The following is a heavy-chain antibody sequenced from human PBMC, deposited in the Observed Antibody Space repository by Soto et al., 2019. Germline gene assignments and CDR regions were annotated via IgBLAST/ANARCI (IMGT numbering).Heavy chain of an antibody. CDR2: IIPIFGTA. V-gene: IGHV1-69*13. D-gene: IGHD4-17*01. CDR1: GGSFSSYA. CDR3: ASPPTTGNSYYYGMDV. J-gene: IGHJ6*02. Sequence: QVQLVQSGAEVKKPGSSVKVSCKASGGSFSSYAISWVRQAPGQGLEWMGGIIPIFGTANYAQKFQGRVTITADESTSTAYMDLSSLRSEDTAVYYCASPPTTGNSYYYGMDVWGQGTTVTVSS.